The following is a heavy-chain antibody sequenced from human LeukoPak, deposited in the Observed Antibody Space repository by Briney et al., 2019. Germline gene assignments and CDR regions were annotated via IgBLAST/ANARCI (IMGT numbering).Heavy chain of an antibody. CDR2: ISSDGGNK. V-gene: IGHV3-30-3*01. Sequence: GGSLRLSCAASGFTFSIYAMHWVRQAPGKGLEWVAIISSDGGNKYYADSVKGRFTISRDNSKNTVYLQMNSLRAEDTAVYYCATYGAGTYVDWGRGTLVTVSP. CDR1: GFTFSIYA. CDR3: ATYGAGTYVD. J-gene: IGHJ4*02. D-gene: IGHD3-10*01.